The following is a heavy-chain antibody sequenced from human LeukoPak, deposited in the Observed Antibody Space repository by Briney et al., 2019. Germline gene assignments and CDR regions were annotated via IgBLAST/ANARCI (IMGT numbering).Heavy chain of an antibody. V-gene: IGHV1-18*01. CDR3: ARAPVVTLFDY. Sequence: ASVKVSCKASGYTFTSYGISWVRQAPGQGLEWMGWISDCNGNTNYAQKLQGRVTMTTDTSTSTAYMELRSLRSDDTAVYYCARAPVVTLFDYWGQGTLVTVSS. CDR2: ISDCNGNT. CDR1: GYTFTSYG. J-gene: IGHJ4*02. D-gene: IGHD4-23*01.